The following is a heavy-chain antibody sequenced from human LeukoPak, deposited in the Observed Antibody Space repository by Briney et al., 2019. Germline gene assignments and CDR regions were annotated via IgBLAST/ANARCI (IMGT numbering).Heavy chain of an antibody. CDR1: GFTFSSYA. V-gene: IGHV3-30*02. J-gene: IGHJ3*02. CDR3: AKDYSGGWSDAFDI. D-gene: IGHD6-19*01. Sequence: GGSLRLSCAASGFTFSSYAMHWVRQAPGKGLEWVEFIRYDGSNKYYAGSVKGRFTISRDNSKNTLYLQMNTLRAEDTAVYYCAKDYSGGWSDAFDIWGQGAMVTVSS. CDR2: IRYDGSNK.